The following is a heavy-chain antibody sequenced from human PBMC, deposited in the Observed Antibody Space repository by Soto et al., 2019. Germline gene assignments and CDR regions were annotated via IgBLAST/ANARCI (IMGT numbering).Heavy chain of an antibody. D-gene: IGHD3-22*01. CDR2: MNPNSGNT. V-gene: IGHV1-8*01. Sequence: ASVKVSCKASGYTFTSYDINWVRQATGQGLEWMGWMNPNSGNTGYAQKFQGRVTMTRNTSISTAYMELSSLRSEDTAVYYCARAFGDYYDSSGYAHWGQGTLVTVSS. CDR3: ARAFGDYYDSSGYAH. J-gene: IGHJ4*02. CDR1: GYTFTSYD.